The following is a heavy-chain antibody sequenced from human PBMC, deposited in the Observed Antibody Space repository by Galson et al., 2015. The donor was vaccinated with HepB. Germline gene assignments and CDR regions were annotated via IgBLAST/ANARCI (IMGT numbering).Heavy chain of an antibody. CDR3: AKDGGFTIFGVVIPFDY. CDR2: ISDSGDST. CDR1: GFTFSSYA. D-gene: IGHD3-3*01. J-gene: IGHJ4*02. V-gene: IGHV3-23*01. Sequence: SLRLSCAASGFTFSSYAMSWVRQAPGKGLEWVSAISDSGDSTYYADSVKGRFTISRDNSKNTLSLQMKSLRAEDTAVYHCAKDGGFTIFGVVIPFDYWGQGTLVTVSS.